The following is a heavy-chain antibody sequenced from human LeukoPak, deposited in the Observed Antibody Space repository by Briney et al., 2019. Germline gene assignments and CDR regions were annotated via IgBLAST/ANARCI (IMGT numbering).Heavy chain of an antibody. Sequence: GGSLRLSCVASGFTFSSYWMHWVRQAPGKGLVWVSRINTDGSSTTYADSVKGRFTISRDNSKNTLYLQMNSLRAEDTAVYYCARDWTVAGTGTIYWGQGTLVTVSS. CDR1: GFTFSSYW. D-gene: IGHD6-19*01. CDR3: ARDWTVAGTGTIY. CDR2: INTDGSST. J-gene: IGHJ4*02. V-gene: IGHV3-74*03.